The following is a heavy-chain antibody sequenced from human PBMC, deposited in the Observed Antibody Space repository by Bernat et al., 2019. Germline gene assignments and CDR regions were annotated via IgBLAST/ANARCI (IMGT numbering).Heavy chain of an antibody. V-gene: IGHV3-30-3*01. Sequence: QVQLVESGGGVVQPGRSLRLSCAASGFTFSSYAMHWVRQAPGKGLEWVAVISYDGSNKYYADSVKGRFTISRDNSKNTLYLQMNSLRAEDTAVYYCARDSDSVGAAAGFDIWGQGTMVTVSS. D-gene: IGHD6-13*01. CDR3: ARDSDSVGAAAGFDI. J-gene: IGHJ3*02. CDR1: GFTFSSYA. CDR2: ISYDGSNK.